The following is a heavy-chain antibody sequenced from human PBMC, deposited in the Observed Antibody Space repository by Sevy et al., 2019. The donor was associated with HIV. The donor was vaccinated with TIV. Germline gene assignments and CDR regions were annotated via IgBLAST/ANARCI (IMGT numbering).Heavy chain of an antibody. CDR2: VDHTGNT. Sequence: SETLSLTCTVSGYSISSGYLWGWIRQPPGKGLEWIGSVDHTGNTYYNPSLKSRVTTSVDTSKNQFSLRLSSVTAADTAVYYCANFGRLPIINGDAFDVWGQWTMVTVSS. D-gene: IGHD3-9*01. V-gene: IGHV4-38-2*02. CDR3: ANFGRLPIINGDAFDV. J-gene: IGHJ3*01. CDR1: GYSISSGYL.